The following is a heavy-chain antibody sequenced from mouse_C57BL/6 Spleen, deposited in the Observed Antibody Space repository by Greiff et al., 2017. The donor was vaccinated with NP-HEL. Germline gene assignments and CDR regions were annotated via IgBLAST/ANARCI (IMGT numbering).Heavy chain of an antibody. CDR1: GYTFTDYE. V-gene: IGHV1-15*01. D-gene: IGHD1-1*01. CDR3: TRGDITTVSYWYVDV. J-gene: IGHJ1*03. Sequence: QVQLQQSGAELVRPGASVTLSCKASGYTFTDYEMHWVKQTPVHGLEWIGAIDPETGGTAYNQKFKGKAILTADKSSSTAYMELRSLTSEDSAVYYCTRGDITTVSYWYVDVWGTGTTVTVSS. CDR2: IDPETGGT.